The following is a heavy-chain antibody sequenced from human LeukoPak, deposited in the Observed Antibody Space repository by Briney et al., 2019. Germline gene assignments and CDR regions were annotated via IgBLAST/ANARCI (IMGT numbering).Heavy chain of an antibody. J-gene: IGHJ4*02. Sequence: PGGSLRLSCAASGFTFSSYGMHWVRQAPGKGLEWVAVISYDGSNKYYADSVKGRFTISRDNSKNTLYLQMNSLRAEDTAVYYCAKDRDSSGYYVAYWGQGTLVTVSS. V-gene: IGHV3-30*18. CDR2: ISYDGSNK. D-gene: IGHD3-22*01. CDR3: AKDRDSSGYYVAY. CDR1: GFTFSSYG.